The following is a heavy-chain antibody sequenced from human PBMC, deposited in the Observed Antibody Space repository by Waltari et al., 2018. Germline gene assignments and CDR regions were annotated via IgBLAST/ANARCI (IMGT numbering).Heavy chain of an antibody. CDR1: GYTFTSYA. J-gene: IGHJ5*02. Sequence: QVQLVQSGAEVKKPGASVKVSCKASGYTFTSYAMHWVRQAPGQRLEWMGWINAGNGNTKESQKFQGRVTITRDTSASTAYMELSSLRSEDTAVYYCARDQGSGWYEDWFDPWGQGTLVTVSS. CDR3: ARDQGSGWYEDWFDP. D-gene: IGHD6-19*01. CDR2: INAGNGNT. V-gene: IGHV1-3*01.